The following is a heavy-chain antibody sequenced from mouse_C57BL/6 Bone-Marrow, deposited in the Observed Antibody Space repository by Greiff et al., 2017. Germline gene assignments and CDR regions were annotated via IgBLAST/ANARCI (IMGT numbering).Heavy chain of an antibody. CDR2: IDPENGDT. V-gene: IGHV14-4*01. CDR1: GFNIKDDY. Sequence: VQLQQSGAELVRPGASVKLSCTASGFNIKDDYMHWVKQRPEQGLEWIGWIDPENGDTEYASKFQGKATITADPSSNTAYLQLSSLTSEDTAVYYCTTSGGRGFAYWGQGTLVTVSA. J-gene: IGHJ3*01. D-gene: IGHD3-1*01. CDR3: TTSGGRGFAY.